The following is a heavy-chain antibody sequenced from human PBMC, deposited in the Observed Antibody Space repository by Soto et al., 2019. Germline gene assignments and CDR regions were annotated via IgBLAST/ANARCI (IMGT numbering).Heavy chain of an antibody. D-gene: IGHD1-26*01. V-gene: IGHV4-39*01. CDR3: ARRPKRGSYSWCFDY. Sequence: QLQLQESGPGLVKPSETLYLTCTVSGGSISSNAYYWGWIRQPPGKGLEWMGSIYYSGSAYYNQSLKSLVTISVDTYTNQFSLKLSSVTAADTAVYYCARRPKRGSYSWCFDYWGQGTLVTVSS. CDR1: GGSISSNAYY. CDR2: IYYSGSA. J-gene: IGHJ4*02.